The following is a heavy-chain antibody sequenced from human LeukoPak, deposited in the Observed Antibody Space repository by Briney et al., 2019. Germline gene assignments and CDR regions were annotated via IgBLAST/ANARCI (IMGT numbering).Heavy chain of an antibody. J-gene: IGHJ3*02. CDR2: INPNSGGT. CDR1: GYTFTGYY. D-gene: IGHD1-14*01. V-gene: IGHV1-2*06. CDR3: ARAEPPLGGSAFDI. Sequence: ASVKVSCKASGYTFTGYYMHWVRQAPGQGLEWMGRINPNSGGTNYAQKFRGRVTMTRDTSISTAYMELSRLRSDDTAVYYCARAEPPLGGSAFDIWGQGTMVTVSS.